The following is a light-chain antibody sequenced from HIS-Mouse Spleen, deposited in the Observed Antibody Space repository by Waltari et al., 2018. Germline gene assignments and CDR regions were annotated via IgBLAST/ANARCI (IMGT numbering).Light chain of an antibody. CDR2: AAS. CDR1: QGISSY. CDR3: QQLNSYPRT. V-gene: IGKV1-9*01. J-gene: IGKJ4*01. Sequence: DIQLTQSPSFLSASVGDRFTITCRASQGISSYLAWYQQKPGKAPKLLIYAASTLQSGVPSRFSGSGSGTEFTLTISSLQPEDFATYYCQQLNSYPRTFGGGTKVEIK.